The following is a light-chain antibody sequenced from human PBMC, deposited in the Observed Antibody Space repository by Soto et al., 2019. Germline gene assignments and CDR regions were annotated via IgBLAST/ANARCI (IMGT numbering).Light chain of an antibody. Sequence: EIVLTQSPGTLSLSPGEAVTLSCRASQTVLSSYVAWYQQKPGQPPRLLIYGASSRATGIPDRFSGSGSGTEFTLTISSLQSEDFAVYYCQQYNNWPLQTFGQGTKVEVQ. V-gene: IGKV3-20*01. CDR1: QTVLSSY. CDR3: QQYNNWPLQT. CDR2: GAS. J-gene: IGKJ1*01.